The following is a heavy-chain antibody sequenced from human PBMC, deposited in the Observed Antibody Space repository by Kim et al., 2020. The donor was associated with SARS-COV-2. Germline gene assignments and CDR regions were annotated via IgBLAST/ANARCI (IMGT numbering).Heavy chain of an antibody. J-gene: IGHJ4*02. Sequence: SETLSLTCSVSGGSVTSYYWSWIRQPPGKGLEWIGYIYYSGSTNYNPSLRSRVTISVDTSKNQFSLKLSSVTAADTAVYYCARLKYSSQPGMVDCWGQGT. D-gene: IGHD6-6*01. V-gene: IGHV4-59*02. CDR1: GGSVTSYY. CDR3: ARLKYSSQPGMVDC. CDR2: IYYSGST.